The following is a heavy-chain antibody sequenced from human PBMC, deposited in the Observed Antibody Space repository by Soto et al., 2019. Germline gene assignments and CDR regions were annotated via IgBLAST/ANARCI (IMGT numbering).Heavy chain of an antibody. Sequence: EVQLVESGGGLVQPGRSLRLSCAASGFTFDDYAMHWVRRVPGKGLEWVSSISWNGNIIGYADSVKGRFTISRDNAKNPLYLQMNRLRPADTGLYYCAKCGPDAFCGGGRGYFDSWGQGTLVSVSS. CDR2: ISWNGNII. V-gene: IGHV3-9*01. CDR3: AKCGPDAFCGGGRGYFDS. CDR1: GFTFDDYA. D-gene: IGHD2-15*01. J-gene: IGHJ4*02.